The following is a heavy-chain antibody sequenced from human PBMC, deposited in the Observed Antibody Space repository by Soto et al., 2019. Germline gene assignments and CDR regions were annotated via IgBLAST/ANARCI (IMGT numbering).Heavy chain of an antibody. CDR1: GYTFSSYH. Sequence: VSLKLSWKTSGYTFSSYHMHCVRQTTEQGLEWMGIINPSGGSTSYAQKFQGRVTMTRDTSTSTVYMELSSLRSEDTAVYYCARARIAAAGTGYSSGWYDYWGQGTLVTVSS. CDR3: ARARIAAAGTGYSSGWYDY. J-gene: IGHJ4*02. D-gene: IGHD6-19*01. V-gene: IGHV1-46*01. CDR2: INPSGGST.